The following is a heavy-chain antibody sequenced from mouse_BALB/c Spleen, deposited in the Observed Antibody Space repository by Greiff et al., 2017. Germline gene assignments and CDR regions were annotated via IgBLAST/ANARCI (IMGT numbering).Heavy chain of an antibody. V-gene: IGHV1S137*01. CDR3: ARKPNFDY. J-gene: IGHJ2*01. D-gene: IGHD6-5*01. CDR2: ISTYYGDA. Sequence: VQLQQSGAELVRPGVSVKISCKGSGYTFTDYAMHWVKQSHAKSLEWIGVISTYYGDASYNQKFKGKATMTVDKSSSTAYMELARLTSEDSAIYYCARKPNFDYWGQGTTLTVSS. CDR1: GYTFTDYA.